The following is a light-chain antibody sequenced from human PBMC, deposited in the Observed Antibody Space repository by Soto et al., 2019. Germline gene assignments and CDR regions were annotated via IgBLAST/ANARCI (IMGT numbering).Light chain of an antibody. CDR2: GAS. V-gene: IGKV3-20*01. J-gene: IGKJ2*01. CDR3: QIYGDSPMYT. CDR1: QSISSSS. Sequence: EIVVTQSPGTLSFSPWERATLSCRASQSISSSSLAWYQQKRGRAPRLLIYGASRRATGIPDTFSGSGSGTDLTLTITRLEPEDFAVYYCQIYGDSPMYTFGLWTKV.